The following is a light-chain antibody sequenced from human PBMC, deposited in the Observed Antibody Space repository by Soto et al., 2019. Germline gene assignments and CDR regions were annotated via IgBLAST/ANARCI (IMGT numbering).Light chain of an antibody. Sequence: ETVLTQSPATFSVSPGERATLSCRASQSIGSNQAWYQQRPGQPPRLLIYGASTRATGVPARFSGSGSGTEFTLTINSLQSEDFALYYCQQYNKWPLFTFGPGTKVDIK. V-gene: IGKV3-15*01. CDR1: QSIGSN. CDR3: QQYNKWPLFT. J-gene: IGKJ3*01. CDR2: GAS.